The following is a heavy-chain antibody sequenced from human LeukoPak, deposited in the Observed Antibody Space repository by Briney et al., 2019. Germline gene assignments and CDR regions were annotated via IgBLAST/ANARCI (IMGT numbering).Heavy chain of an antibody. CDR3: AKDRYYYDSSGYYPDAFDI. CDR2: ISGSGGST. J-gene: IGHJ3*02. V-gene: IGHV3-23*01. CDR1: GFTFSSYG. D-gene: IGHD3-22*01. Sequence: GGSLRLSCAASGFTFSSYGMSWVRQAPGKGLEWVSAISGSGGSTYYADSVKGRFTISRDNCKNTLYLQMNSLRAEDTAVYYCAKDRYYYDSSGYYPDAFDIWGQGTMVTVSS.